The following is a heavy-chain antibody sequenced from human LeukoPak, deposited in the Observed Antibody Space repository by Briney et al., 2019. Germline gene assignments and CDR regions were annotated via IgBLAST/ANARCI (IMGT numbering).Heavy chain of an antibody. CDR1: VYTFTGYY. CDR3: ARGDRPYSSSVGY. V-gene: IGHV1-2*02. CDR2: INPNTGGT. D-gene: IGHD6-19*01. Sequence: ASVKVSCKASVYTFTGYYIHWLRQAPGEGLEWMGWINPNTGGTNYAQKFQGRVTMTRDTSISTAYMELSSLRYDDSAVYSCARGDRPYSSSVGYWGQGTLVTVSS. J-gene: IGHJ4*02.